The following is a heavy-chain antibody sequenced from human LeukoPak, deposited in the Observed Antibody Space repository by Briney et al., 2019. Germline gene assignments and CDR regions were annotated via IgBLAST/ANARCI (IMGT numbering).Heavy chain of an antibody. Sequence: KPSETLSLTCSVSGGSVSNCYWSWIRQPPGKGLEWIGYVYYTGSTNYNPSLKSRVTMFEDKSKNQFSLRLYSVTVADTAVYYCARHFAYSSSSYFDYWGQGSLVTVSS. D-gene: IGHD6-6*01. CDR2: VYYTGST. CDR3: ARHFAYSSSSYFDY. J-gene: IGHJ4*02. V-gene: IGHV4-59*08. CDR1: GGSVSNCY.